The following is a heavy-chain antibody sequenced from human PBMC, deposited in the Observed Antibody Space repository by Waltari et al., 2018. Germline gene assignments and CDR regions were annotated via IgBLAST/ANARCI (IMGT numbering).Heavy chain of an antibody. CDR3: ARERGKYYYGSGSYLNYMDV. V-gene: IGHV4-59*11. D-gene: IGHD3-10*01. Sequence: QVQLQESGPGLVKPSETLPLTCTVPACPLSSHNWTWIRQPPGQGMEWIGYINYWWSTHSSPSLKSRVTISVDTSKNQFSLKLSSVTAADTAVYYCARERGKYYYGSGSYLNYMDVWGKGTTVTVSS. CDR1: ACPLSSHN. CDR2: INYWWST. J-gene: IGHJ6*03.